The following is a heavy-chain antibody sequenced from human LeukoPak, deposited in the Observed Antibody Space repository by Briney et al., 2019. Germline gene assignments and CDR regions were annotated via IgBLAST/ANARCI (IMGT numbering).Heavy chain of an antibody. CDR3: LAYCGGDCWYYFDY. J-gene: IGHJ4*02. D-gene: IGHD2-21*02. CDR2: ISGSGGST. V-gene: IGHV3-23*01. CDR1: GFTFSSYA. Sequence: GGSLRLSCAASGFTFSSYAMSWVRQAPGKGLEWVSAISGSGGSTYYADSVKGRFTISRDNSKNTLYLQMNSLRDEDTAVYYCLAYCGGDCWYYFDYWGQGTLVTVSS.